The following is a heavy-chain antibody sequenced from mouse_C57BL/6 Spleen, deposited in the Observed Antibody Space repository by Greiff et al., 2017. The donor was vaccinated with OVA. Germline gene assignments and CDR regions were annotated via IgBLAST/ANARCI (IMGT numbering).Heavy chain of an antibody. CDR1: GYTFTDYE. V-gene: IGHV1-15*01. CDR2: IDPETGGT. CDR3: TRGPDDGYLFAY. Sequence: QVQLQQSGAELVRPGASVTLSCKASGYTFTDYEMHWVKQTPVHGLEWIGAIDPETGGTAYNQKFKGKAILTADKSSSTAYMELRSLTSEDSAVYYCTRGPDDGYLFAYWGQGTLVTVYA. J-gene: IGHJ3*01. D-gene: IGHD2-3*01.